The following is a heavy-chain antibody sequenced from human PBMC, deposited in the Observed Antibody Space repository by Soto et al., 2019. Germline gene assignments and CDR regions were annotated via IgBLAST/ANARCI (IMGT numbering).Heavy chain of an antibody. J-gene: IGHJ6*02. V-gene: IGHV4-31*03. CDR1: GGSISSGGYY. D-gene: IGHD5-12*01. Sequence: KTSETLSLTCTVSGGSISSGGYYWSWIRQHPGKGLEWIGYIYYSGSTYYNPSLKSRVTISVDTSKNQFSLKLSSVTAADTAVYYCARGGGLWLQFYYYYGMDVWGQGTTVTVSS. CDR2: IYYSGST. CDR3: ARGGGLWLQFYYYYGMDV.